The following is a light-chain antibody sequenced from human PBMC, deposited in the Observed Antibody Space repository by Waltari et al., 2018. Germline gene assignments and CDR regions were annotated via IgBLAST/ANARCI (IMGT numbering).Light chain of an antibody. CDR3: QHHSTWPPT. CDR2: LAS. CDR1: QNIRNS. V-gene: IGKV3D-15*01. Sequence: EIVMTQSPATLSVSPGARATLSCRASQNIRNSLAWYQQKPGQAPRLLISLASTRATGIPARFSGSGSGTQFSLTISSLQHEDFAIYYCQHHSTWPPTFGPGTRV. J-gene: IGKJ1*01.